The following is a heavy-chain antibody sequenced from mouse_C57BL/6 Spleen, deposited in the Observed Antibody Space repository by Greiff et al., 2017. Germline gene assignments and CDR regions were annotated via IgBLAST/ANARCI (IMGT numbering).Heavy chain of an antibody. D-gene: IGHD2-3*01. CDR1: GFNIKDYY. CDR2: IDPEDGET. Sequence: VQLQQSGAELVKPGASVKLSCTASGFNIKDYYMHWVKQRTEQGLEWIGRIDPEDGETKYAPNFQGKATITADTSSNTAYLQLSSLTSEDTAVYYCARSGDDGYYVDYYAMDYWGQGTSVTVSS. V-gene: IGHV14-2*01. CDR3: ARSGDDGYYVDYYAMDY. J-gene: IGHJ4*01.